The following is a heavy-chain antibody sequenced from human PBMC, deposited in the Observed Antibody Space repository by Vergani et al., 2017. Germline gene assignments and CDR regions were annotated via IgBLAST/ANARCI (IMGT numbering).Heavy chain of an antibody. J-gene: IGHJ4*02. CDR3: AREYCSGQVECLFDY. Sequence: QVQLQESGPGLVKPSETLSLTCTVSGGSISSYYWSWIRQPPGKGLEWIGYIYYSGSTYYNPSLKSRVTISVDTSKNQFSLKLSSVTAADTAVYYCAREYCSGQVECLFDYWGQGTLVTVSS. CDR1: GGSISSYY. CDR2: IYYSGST. D-gene: IGHD2-15*01. V-gene: IGHV4-59*06.